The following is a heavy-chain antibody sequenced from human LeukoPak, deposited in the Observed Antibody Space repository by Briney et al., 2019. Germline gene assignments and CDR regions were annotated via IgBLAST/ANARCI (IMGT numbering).Heavy chain of an antibody. Sequence: EASVKVSCKASGGTFSSYAISWVRQAPGQGLEWMGGIIPIFGTANYAQEFQGRVTITPDESTSTAYMELSSLRSEDTAVYYCARNPVVGYYYYMYVWGKGTTVTVSS. CDR3: ARNPVVGYYYYMYV. J-gene: IGHJ6*03. CDR2: IIPIFGTA. CDR1: GGTFSSYA. V-gene: IGHV1-69*01.